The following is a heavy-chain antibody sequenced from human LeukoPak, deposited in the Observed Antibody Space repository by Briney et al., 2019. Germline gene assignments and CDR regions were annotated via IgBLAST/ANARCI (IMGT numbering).Heavy chain of an antibody. CDR1: GYTFTGYY. Sequence: ASVKVSCKASGYTFTGYYMHWVRQAPGQGLEWMGRINPNSGGTNYAQKFQATVTMTRDTSISTAYMELSRLRSDDTAVYYCARDWFGVVVPAAMGFDPWGQGTLVTVSS. D-gene: IGHD2-2*01. J-gene: IGHJ5*02. CDR3: ARDWFGVVVPAAMGFDP. V-gene: IGHV1-2*06. CDR2: INPNSGGT.